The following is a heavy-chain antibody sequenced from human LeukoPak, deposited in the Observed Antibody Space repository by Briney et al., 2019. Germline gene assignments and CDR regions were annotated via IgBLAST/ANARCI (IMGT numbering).Heavy chain of an antibody. V-gene: IGHV3-21*01. CDR1: GFTFSSYS. J-gene: IGHJ4*02. CDR2: ITSSSSYI. CDR3: ARDFGGYRSGGSCYSGWSDY. Sequence: PGGSLRLSCAASGFTFSSYSMNWVRQAPGKGLEWVSSITSSSSYIYYADSVKGRFTISRDNAKNSLYLQMNSLRAEDTAVYYCARDFGGYRSGGSCYSGWSDYWGQGTLVTVSS. D-gene: IGHD2-15*01.